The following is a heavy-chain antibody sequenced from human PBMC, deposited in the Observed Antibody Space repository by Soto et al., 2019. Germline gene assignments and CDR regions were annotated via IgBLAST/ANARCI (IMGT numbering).Heavy chain of an antibody. CDR1: GGSISSYY. CDR2: IYYRGNT. J-gene: IGHJ5*02. D-gene: IGHD2-21*01. V-gene: IGHV4-59*08. CDR3: ARLGAYYQSLDP. Sequence: PSETLSLTCTVSGGSISSYYWNWIRQPPGKGLEWIGYIYYRGNTNYNPSLKSRVTISVDTSKNQFSLKLSSVTAADTAVYYCARLGAYYQSLDPWGQGALVTVSS.